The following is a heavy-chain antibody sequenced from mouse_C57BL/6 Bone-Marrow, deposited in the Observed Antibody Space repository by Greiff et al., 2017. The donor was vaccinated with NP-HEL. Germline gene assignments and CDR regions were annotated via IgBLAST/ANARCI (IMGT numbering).Heavy chain of an antibody. CDR1: GFTFSDFY. J-gene: IGHJ1*03. D-gene: IGHD2-3*01. Sequence: EVHLVESGGGLVQSGRSLRLSCATSGFTFSDFYMEWVRQAPGKGLEWIAASRNKDNDYTTEYCVSVKGRFIVSSATSPSILYLQMNALRAEDTAIYYCARDDDGSNGFFDVWGTGTTVTVSS. CDR2: SRNKDNDYTT. CDR3: ARDDDGSNGFFDV. V-gene: IGHV7-1*01.